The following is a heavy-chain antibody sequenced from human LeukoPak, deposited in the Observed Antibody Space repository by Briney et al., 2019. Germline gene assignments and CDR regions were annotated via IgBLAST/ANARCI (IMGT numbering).Heavy chain of an antibody. V-gene: IGHV1-2*06. D-gene: IGHD3-3*01. CDR1: GYTFISYD. CDR2: INPNSGGT. CDR3: ATPSGY. J-gene: IGHJ4*02. Sequence: ASVKVSCKASGYTFISYDINWVRPAPGQGLEWMGRINPNSGGTNYAQKFQGRVTMTRDTSISIAYMELSRLRSDDTAVYYCATPSGYWGQGTLVTVSS.